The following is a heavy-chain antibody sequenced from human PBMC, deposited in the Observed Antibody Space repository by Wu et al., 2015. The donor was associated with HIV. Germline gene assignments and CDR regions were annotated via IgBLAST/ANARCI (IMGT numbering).Heavy chain of an antibody. CDR1: GYTFTSYD. CDR3: AGGSTSFGAFDI. V-gene: IGHV1-46*03. Sequence: QVQLVQSGAEVKKPGASVKVSCKASGYTFTSYDINWVRQAPGQGLEWMGIINPSGGSTSYAQKFQGRVTMTRDTSTSTVYMELSSLRSEDTAVYYCAGGSTSFGAFDIWGQGDNGHRLF. CDR2: INPSGGST. D-gene: IGHD2-2*01. J-gene: IGHJ3*02.